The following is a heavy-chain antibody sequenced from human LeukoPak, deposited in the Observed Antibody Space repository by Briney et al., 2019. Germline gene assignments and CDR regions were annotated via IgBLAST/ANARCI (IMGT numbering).Heavy chain of an antibody. CDR1: GLSLRTFP. CDR2: MSGNGEP. CDR3: ARASWVSSTDAVR. D-gene: IGHD3-16*01. J-gene: IGHJ4*02. V-gene: IGHV3-23*01. Sequence: QPGGPVRLSCGACGLSLRTFPMSCLPQGPAGAGEGVSSMSGNGEPFYAASLKGRFTLSSDSSRNPVYLQLNNLRVEDTAIYYCARASWVSSTDAVRWGQGTLVTVSS.